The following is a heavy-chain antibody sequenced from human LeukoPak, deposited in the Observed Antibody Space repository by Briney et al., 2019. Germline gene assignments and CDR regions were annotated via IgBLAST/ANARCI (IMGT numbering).Heavy chain of an antibody. Sequence: GGSLRLSCAASGFTFSSYAMSWVRQAPGKGLEWVSAISGSGGSTYYADSVKGRFTISRDNSKNTLYLQMNSLRAEDTAVYYCAKASDIVVVPAAGIDYWDQGTLVTVSS. J-gene: IGHJ4*02. D-gene: IGHD2-2*01. V-gene: IGHV3-23*01. CDR2: ISGSGGST. CDR1: GFTFSSYA. CDR3: AKASDIVVVPAAGIDY.